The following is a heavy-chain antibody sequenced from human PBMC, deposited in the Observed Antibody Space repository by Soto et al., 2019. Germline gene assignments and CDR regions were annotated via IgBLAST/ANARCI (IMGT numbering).Heavy chain of an antibody. CDR3: AKNRGKYNYVDYYFDY. V-gene: IGHV3-30*18. CDR2: ISYDGSDK. D-gene: IGHD5-18*01. CDR1: GFTFSSYG. J-gene: IGHJ4*02. Sequence: GGSLRLSCAASGFTFSSYGMHWVRQAPGKGLEWVAVISYDGSDKYYADSVKGRFTISRDNSKNTQNLQMNSLRAEDTAVYYCAKNRGKYNYVDYYFDYWGQETLVTVPS.